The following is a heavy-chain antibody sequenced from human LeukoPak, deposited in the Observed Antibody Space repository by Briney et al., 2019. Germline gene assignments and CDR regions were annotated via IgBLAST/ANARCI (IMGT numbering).Heavy chain of an antibody. Sequence: PGRSLRLSCAASGFTFDDYAMHWVRQAPGKGLEWVSGISWNSGSIGYADSVKGRFTISRDNAKNSLYLQMNSLRAEDTALYYCAEDIGLELRGEYYFDYWGQGTLVTVSS. CDR3: AEDIGLELRGEYYFDY. D-gene: IGHD1-7*01. CDR1: GFTFDDYA. CDR2: ISWNSGSI. V-gene: IGHV3-9*01. J-gene: IGHJ4*02.